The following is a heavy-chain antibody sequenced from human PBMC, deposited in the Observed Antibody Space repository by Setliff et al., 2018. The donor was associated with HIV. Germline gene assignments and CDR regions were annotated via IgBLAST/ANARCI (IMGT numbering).Heavy chain of an antibody. CDR3: ARSPQGGYFDY. CDR2: ISAYNGNT. J-gene: IGHJ4*03. V-gene: IGHV1-18*01. Sequence: ASVKVSCKASGGTFSNYAISWVRQAPGQGLEWMGWISAYNGNTNYAQKLQGRVTMTTDTSSSTAYLDLRSLRSDDTAVYYCARSPQGGYFDYWGQGTLVTVSS. CDR1: GGTFSNYA.